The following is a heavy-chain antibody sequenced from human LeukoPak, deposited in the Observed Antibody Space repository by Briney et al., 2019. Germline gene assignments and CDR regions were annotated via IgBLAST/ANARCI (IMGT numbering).Heavy chain of an antibody. CDR2: INQDGSDK. V-gene: IGHV3-7*01. D-gene: IGHD2-21*01. CDR1: GFTFSSYW. CDR3: ARSLWPEDY. Sequence: GGSLRLPCAASGFTFSSYWMSWVRQAPGKRLEWVANINQDGSDKKYVDSVKGRFTISRDNAKNSQYLQMNSLRVEDTAVYYCARSLWPEDYWGQGTLVTVSS. J-gene: IGHJ4*02.